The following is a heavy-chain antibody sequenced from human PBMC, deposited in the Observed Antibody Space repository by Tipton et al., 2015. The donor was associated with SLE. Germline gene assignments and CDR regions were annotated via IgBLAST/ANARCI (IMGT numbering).Heavy chain of an antibody. Sequence: TLSLTCTVSGGSISSHYWSWIRQPPGKGLEWIGYIYYSGSTNYNPSLKSRVTISVDTSKNQFSLKLSSVTVADTAVYYCARGYDDYWGQGTLVTVSS. V-gene: IGHV4-59*11. J-gene: IGHJ4*02. CDR1: GGSISSHY. CDR3: ARGYDDY. D-gene: IGHD3-16*01. CDR2: IYYSGST.